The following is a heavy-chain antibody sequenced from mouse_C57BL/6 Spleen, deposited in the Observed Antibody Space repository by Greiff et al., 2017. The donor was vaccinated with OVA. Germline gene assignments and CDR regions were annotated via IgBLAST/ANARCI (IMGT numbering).Heavy chain of an antibody. CDR2: INPNNGGT. CDR1: GYTFTDYY. CDR3: ARGYYYGSSLYWYFDV. J-gene: IGHJ1*03. V-gene: IGHV1-26*01. Sequence: QLQQSGPELVKPGASVKISCKASGYTFTDYYMNRVKQSHGKSLEWIGDINPNNGGTSYNQKFKGKATLTVDKSSSTAYMERRSLTSEDSAVYYCARGYYYGSSLYWYFDVWGTGTTVTVSS. D-gene: IGHD1-1*01.